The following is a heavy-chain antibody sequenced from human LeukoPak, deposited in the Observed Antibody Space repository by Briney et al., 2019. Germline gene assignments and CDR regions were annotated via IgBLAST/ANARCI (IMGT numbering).Heavy chain of an antibody. CDR1: GYTFTSYG. CDR3: ARFYYDSSGQSLPFDY. J-gene: IGHJ4*02. CDR2: ISAYNGNT. D-gene: IGHD3-22*01. V-gene: IGHV1-18*01. Sequence: ASVKVSCKASGYTFTSYGISWVRQAPGQGLEWMGWISAYNGNTNYAQKLQGRVTMTTDTSTSTAYMELSSLRSEDTAVYYCARFYYDSSGQSLPFDYWGQGTLVTVSS.